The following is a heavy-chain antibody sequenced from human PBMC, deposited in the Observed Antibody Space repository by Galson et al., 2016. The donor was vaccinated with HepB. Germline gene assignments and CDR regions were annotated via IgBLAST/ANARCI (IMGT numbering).Heavy chain of an antibody. V-gene: IGHV4-39*01. Sequence: ETLSLTCTVSGDSMASSSYYWGWVRQSPGKGLEWIGSIYHTGSTYHNPSLKSRLTMSVDTSKNQFSLKLSPMTAADPAVYYCLRTDPTGNWFDPWGQGTLVTVSP. CDR2: IYHTGST. CDR1: GDSMASSSYY. CDR3: LRTDPTGNWFDP. J-gene: IGHJ5*02.